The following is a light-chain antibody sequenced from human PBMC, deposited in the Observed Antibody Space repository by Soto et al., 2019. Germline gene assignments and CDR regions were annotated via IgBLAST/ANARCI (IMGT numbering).Light chain of an antibody. Sequence: QSVLTQSPSASGTPGQRVTISCSGGSSNIGSNTVNWYQQLPGTAPRLLIYSNNQWPSGVPDRFSGSKSGTSASLAISGLQSDDEADYYCGAWDANLSAYVFGTGTKVTVL. J-gene: IGLJ1*01. V-gene: IGLV1-44*01. CDR2: SNN. CDR3: GAWDANLSAYV. CDR1: SSNIGSNT.